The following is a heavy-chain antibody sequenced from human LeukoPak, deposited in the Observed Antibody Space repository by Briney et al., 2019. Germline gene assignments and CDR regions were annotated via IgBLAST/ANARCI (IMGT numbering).Heavy chain of an antibody. D-gene: IGHD2-21*02. Sequence: GGSLRLLCIASGFTLSSYLMSWVRQAPGGGLEWVANLKEDGSEKYYVESVKRRFTISRDNAKNSLYLQMNSLRAEDTALYYCARGAHIVVVTAIFDYWGQGTLVTVSS. J-gene: IGHJ4*02. CDR3: ARGAHIVVVTAIFDY. CDR1: GFTLSSYL. V-gene: IGHV3-7*05. CDR2: LKEDGSEK.